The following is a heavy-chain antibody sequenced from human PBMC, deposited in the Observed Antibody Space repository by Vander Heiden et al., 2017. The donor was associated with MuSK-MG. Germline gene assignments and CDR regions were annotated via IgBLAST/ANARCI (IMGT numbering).Heavy chain of an antibody. CDR2: IYSGGST. CDR1: GFTVSSNY. J-gene: IGHJ6*02. Sequence: LELVGSGGGLVQPGGSLRLACAASGFTVSSNYMSWVRQAPGKGLEWVSVIYSGGSTYYADSVKGRFTISRDNSKNTLYLQMNSLRAEDTAVYYCARDRWEPHYDYGMDVWGHGTTVTVSS. V-gene: IGHV3-66*01. D-gene: IGHD1-26*01. CDR3: ARDRWEPHYDYGMDV.